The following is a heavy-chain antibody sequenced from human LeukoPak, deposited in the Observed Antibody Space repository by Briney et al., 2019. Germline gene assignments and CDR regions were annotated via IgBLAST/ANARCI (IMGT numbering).Heavy chain of an antibody. J-gene: IGHJ3*02. V-gene: IGHV3-21*01. CDR2: ISTSTSYI. D-gene: IGHD3-16*01. CDR3: AMGDRVTYPDAFDI. CDR1: GFTFNTYS. Sequence: GGSLRLSCAASGFTFNTYSMNWVRQAPGKGLEWVSSISTSTSYIYYADSVKGRFTISRDNAMNSLYLQMNSLRAEDTAVYYCAMGDRVTYPDAFDIWGQGTMVTVSS.